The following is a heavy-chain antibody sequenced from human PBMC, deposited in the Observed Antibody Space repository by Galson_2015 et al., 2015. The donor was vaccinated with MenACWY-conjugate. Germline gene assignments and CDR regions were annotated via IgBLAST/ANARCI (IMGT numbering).Heavy chain of an antibody. D-gene: IGHD3-10*01. CDR1: GFTFSSHW. CDR2: IKTDGSEK. J-gene: IGHJ4*02. Sequence: SLRLSCAASGFTFSSHWMSWVRQAPGKGLEWVANIKTDGSEKYYVDSVTGRFTISRDNAKNSLYLQMNSLRAEDTAVYYCARDWSGSGSSLVYWGQGTLVTVSS. V-gene: IGHV3-7*03. CDR3: ARDWSGSGSSLVY.